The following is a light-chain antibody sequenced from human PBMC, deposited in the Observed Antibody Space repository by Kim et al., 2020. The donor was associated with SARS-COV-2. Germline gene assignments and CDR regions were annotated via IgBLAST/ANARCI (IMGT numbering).Light chain of an antibody. V-gene: IGKV1-5*03. Sequence: SASVGDRVTITGRASQSISSLLAWYQQKPGKAPNLLIYKASILESGVPSRFSGSGSGTEFTLTISNLQPDDFATYYCQQYKSSPWTFGQGTKLEIK. CDR1: QSISSL. CDR3: QQYKSSPWT. J-gene: IGKJ1*01. CDR2: KAS.